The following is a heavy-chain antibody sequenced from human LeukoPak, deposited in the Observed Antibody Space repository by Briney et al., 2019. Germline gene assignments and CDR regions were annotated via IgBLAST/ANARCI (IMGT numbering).Heavy chain of an antibody. CDR3: AREISDYASAY. CDR1: GYPVTGYY. Sequence: ASVKVSCEASGYPVTGYYIYSVRQAPGEGLEWMGWINPNSGGTNYAQKFQGRVTMTSGTSITTAYMDLSRLTSDDTAVYYCAREISDYASAYWGQGTLVTVSS. V-gene: IGHV1-2*02. D-gene: IGHD4-17*01. CDR2: INPNSGGT. J-gene: IGHJ4*02.